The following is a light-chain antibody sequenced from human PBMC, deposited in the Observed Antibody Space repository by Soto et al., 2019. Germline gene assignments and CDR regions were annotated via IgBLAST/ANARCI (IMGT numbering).Light chain of an antibody. Sequence: DKVMKHSPATLYVTRGDRATLSCRASQSVSSSYIAWYQQRPGQTPSLLIYGASTRATGIPARFSGSGSGTEFTLTISSLQSEDFAVYYCQQYNNWPRTFGQGTKVDI. CDR1: QSVSSS. V-gene: IGKV3-15*01. CDR2: GAS. CDR3: QQYNNWPRT. J-gene: IGKJ1*01.